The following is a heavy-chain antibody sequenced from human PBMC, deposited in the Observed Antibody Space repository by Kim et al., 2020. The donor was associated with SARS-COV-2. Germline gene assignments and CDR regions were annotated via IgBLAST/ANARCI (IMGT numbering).Heavy chain of an antibody. Sequence: SETLSLTCAVYGGSFSGYYWSWIRQPPGKGLEWIGEINHSGSTNYNPSLKSRVTISVDTSKNQFSLKLSSVTAADTAVYYCARGAYDFWSGYSPRGGGRRFDYWGQGTLVTVSS. D-gene: IGHD3-3*01. CDR3: ARGAYDFWSGYSPRGGGRRFDY. CDR1: GGSFSGYY. V-gene: IGHV4-34*01. CDR2: INHSGST. J-gene: IGHJ4*02.